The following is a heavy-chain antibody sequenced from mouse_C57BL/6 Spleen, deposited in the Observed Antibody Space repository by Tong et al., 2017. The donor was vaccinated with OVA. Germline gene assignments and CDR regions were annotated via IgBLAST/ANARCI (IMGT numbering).Heavy chain of an antibody. D-gene: IGHD2-2*01. J-gene: IGHJ1*01. Sequence: EVQLQESGGDLVKPGGSLKLSCAASGFTFSSYAMSWVRQTPEKRLEWVATISSGGSYTYYPDSVKGRFTISRDNAKNPLYRQMSSLKSEDTAMYYCARRGYQGFWYFDVWGAGTTVTVSS. CDR3: ARRGYQGFWYFDV. CDR2: ISSGGSYT. CDR1: GFTFSSYA. V-gene: IGHV5-9-3*01.